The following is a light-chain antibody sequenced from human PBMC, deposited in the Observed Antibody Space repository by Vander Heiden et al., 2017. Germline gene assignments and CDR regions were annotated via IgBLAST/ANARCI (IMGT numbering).Light chain of an antibody. CDR2: GAS. J-gene: IGKJ2*01. V-gene: IGKV3-15*01. CDR3: QQYNNWPPT. CDR1: PSVSSN. Sequence: EIVMTQSPATLSVSPGARATLSCRASPSVSSNLAWYQQKPGQAPRLLIYGASTRATGIPARFSGSGSGTEFTLTISSLQSEDFAVYYCQQYNNWPPTFGQGTKLEIK.